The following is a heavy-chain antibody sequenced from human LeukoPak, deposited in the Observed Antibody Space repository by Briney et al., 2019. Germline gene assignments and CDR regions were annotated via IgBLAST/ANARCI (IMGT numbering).Heavy chain of an antibody. D-gene: IGHD3-16*01. CDR1: GGSISSGGYY. Sequence: SETLSLTCTVSGGSISSGGYYWSWIRQPPGKGLEWIGYIYHSGSTYYNPSLKSRVTISVDRSKNQFSLKLSSVTAADTAVYYCARSWGGSYDYWGQGTLVTVSS. V-gene: IGHV4-30-2*01. CDR3: ARSWGGSYDY. CDR2: IYHSGST. J-gene: IGHJ4*02.